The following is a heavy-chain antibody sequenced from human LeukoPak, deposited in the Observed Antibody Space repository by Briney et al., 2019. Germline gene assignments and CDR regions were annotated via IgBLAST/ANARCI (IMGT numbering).Heavy chain of an antibody. Sequence: ASVKVSCKASGYTFTSYYMHWVRQAPGQGLEWMGIINPSGGSTSYAQKFQGRVTMTRDMSTSTVYMELSSLRSEDTAVYYCARKVPNDSSGYYYRGQFDPWGQGTLVTVSS. CDR1: GYTFTSYY. V-gene: IGHV1-46*01. J-gene: IGHJ5*02. D-gene: IGHD3-22*01. CDR2: INPSGGST. CDR3: ARKVPNDSSGYYYRGQFDP.